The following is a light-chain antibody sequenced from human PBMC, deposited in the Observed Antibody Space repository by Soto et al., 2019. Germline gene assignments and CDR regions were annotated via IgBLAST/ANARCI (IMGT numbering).Light chain of an antibody. V-gene: IGKV3-20*01. J-gene: IGKJ1*01. Sequence: EIVLTQSPGTLSLSPGERATLSSRASQSVSNNYLAWYQQKPGQAPRLLIYGASNRATGIPDRFSGSGSGTDFTLTISRLEPEDFSVYYCQQCGSSPWTFGQGTKVDIK. CDR2: GAS. CDR3: QQCGSSPWT. CDR1: QSVSNNY.